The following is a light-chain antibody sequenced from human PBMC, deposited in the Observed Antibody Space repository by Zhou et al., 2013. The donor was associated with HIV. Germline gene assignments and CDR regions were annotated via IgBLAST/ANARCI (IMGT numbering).Light chain of an antibody. CDR2: DAS. J-gene: IGKJ4*01. CDR1: QDISNY. Sequence: DIQMTQSPSSLSASVGDRVTITCQASQDISNYLNWYQQKPGKAPKLLIYDASNLETGVPSRFSGSGSGTDFTFTISSLQPEDIATYYCQQYDNLQLTFGGGTEGGDQT. V-gene: IGKV1-33*01. CDR3: QQYDNLQLT.